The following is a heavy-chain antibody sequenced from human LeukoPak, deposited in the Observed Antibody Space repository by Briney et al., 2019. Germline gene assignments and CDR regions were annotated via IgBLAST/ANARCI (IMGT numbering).Heavy chain of an antibody. D-gene: IGHD4-17*01. Sequence: SETLSLTCEVYGGSLSGNYWRWIRQPPGKGLEWIGSIYHSGSTYYNPSLKSRVTISVDTSKNQFSLKLSSVTAADTAVYYCARADYGDYLAYWFDPWGQGTLVTVSS. CDR2: IYHSGST. CDR1: GGSLSGNY. J-gene: IGHJ5*02. CDR3: ARADYGDYLAYWFDP. V-gene: IGHV4-38-2*01.